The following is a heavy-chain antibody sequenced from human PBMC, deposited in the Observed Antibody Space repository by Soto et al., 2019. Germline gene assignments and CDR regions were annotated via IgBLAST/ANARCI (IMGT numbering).Heavy chain of an antibody. CDR2: IYYSGST. D-gene: IGHD3-10*01. Sequence: PSETLSLTCTVSGGSISSSSYYWGRIRQPPGKGLEWIGSIYYSGSTYYNPSLKSRVTISVDTSKTQFSLKLSSVTAADTAVYYCASGVGLLWFGESPLDYWGQGTLVTVSS. J-gene: IGHJ4*02. CDR1: GGSISSSSYY. V-gene: IGHV4-39*01. CDR3: ASGVGLLWFGESPLDY.